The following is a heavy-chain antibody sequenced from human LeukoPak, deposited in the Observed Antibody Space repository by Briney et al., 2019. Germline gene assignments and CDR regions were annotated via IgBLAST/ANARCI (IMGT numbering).Heavy chain of an antibody. V-gene: IGHV1-8*01. Sequence: VASVKVSCKASGYTFTSYDINWVRQATGQGLEWMGWTNPNSGNTGYAQKFQGRVTMTRNASISTAYMELSRLRSDDTAVYYCARELGYDFWSGSRSIYYFDYWGQGTLVTVSS. CDR3: ARELGYDFWSGSRSIYYFDY. D-gene: IGHD3-3*01. CDR2: TNPNSGNT. J-gene: IGHJ4*02. CDR1: GYTFTSYD.